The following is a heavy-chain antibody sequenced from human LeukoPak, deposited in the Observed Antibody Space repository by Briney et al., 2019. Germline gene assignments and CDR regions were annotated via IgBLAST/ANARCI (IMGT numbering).Heavy chain of an antibody. CDR2: IRYDGSNK. V-gene: IGHV3-30*02. CDR1: GFTFSSYG. D-gene: IGHD4-11*01. Sequence: GGSLRLSCAASGFTFSSYGMHWVRQAPGKGLEWVAFIRYDGSNKYYADSVKGRFTISRDNSKNTLYLQMNSLRAEDTAVYYCAKDLRVKYSNFLPWGQGTLVTVSS. J-gene: IGHJ5*02. CDR3: AKDLRVKYSNFLP.